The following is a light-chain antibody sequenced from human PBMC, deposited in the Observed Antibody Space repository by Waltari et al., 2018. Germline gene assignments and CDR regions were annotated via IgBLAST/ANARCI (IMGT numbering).Light chain of an antibody. CDR1: QSVSRS. CDR3: QHYVRLPVT. CDR2: GAS. J-gene: IGKJ1*01. V-gene: IGKV3-20*01. Sequence: EIVLTQSPGTLSFSPGERATLFCRASQSVSRSLAWYQQKSGQAPRLLIYGASSRATGVPDRFSGSGSGTDFSLTISRLEPEDFAVYYCQHYVRLPVTFGQGTKVEIK.